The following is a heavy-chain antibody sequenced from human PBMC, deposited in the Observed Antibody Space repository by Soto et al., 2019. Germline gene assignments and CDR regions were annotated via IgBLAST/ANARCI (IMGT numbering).Heavy chain of an antibody. V-gene: IGHV3-21*01. CDR2: ISGTSVYI. CDR1: GFTFSNYN. Sequence: GGSLRLSCVASGFTFSNYNMNWVRQAPGKGLECVSHISGTSVYIHYADSVKGRFTISRDNAKNSVYLQMDSLRVEDTAVYYCPREGALKPFSSWGQGALVTVSS. J-gene: IGHJ5*02. CDR3: PREGALKPFSS.